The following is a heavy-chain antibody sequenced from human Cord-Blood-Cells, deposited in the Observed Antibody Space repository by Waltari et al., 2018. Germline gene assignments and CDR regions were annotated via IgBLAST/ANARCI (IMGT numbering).Heavy chain of an antibody. J-gene: IGHJ5*02. CDR1: GYSISSGYY. CDR3: ARGRGGYGVRGVIMGWFDP. V-gene: IGHV4-38-2*02. Sequence: QVQLQESGPGLVKPSETLSLTCTVSGYSISSGYYWGWIRQPPGKGLVWIGSIYHSGRTDYNPSLESRVTIAVATSKYQFSLKLGSVTAADTAVYYCARGRGGYGVRGVIMGWFDPWGQGTLVTVSS. D-gene: IGHD3-10*01. CDR2: IYHSGRT.